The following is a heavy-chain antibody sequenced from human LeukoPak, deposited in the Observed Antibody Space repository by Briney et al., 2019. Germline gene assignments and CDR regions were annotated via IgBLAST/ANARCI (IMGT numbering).Heavy chain of an antibody. D-gene: IGHD4-17*01. J-gene: IGHJ4*02. CDR2: ISTYNGNT. CDR3: AASRDYGDYEADY. V-gene: IGHV1-18*01. CDR1: GYTFTNYG. Sequence: ASVKVSCKASGYTFTNYGISWVRQAPGQGLEWMGWISTYNGNTNYAQKLQGRVTMTTDTSTSTAYMELRSLRSDDTAVYYCAASRDYGDYEADYWGQGTLVTVSS.